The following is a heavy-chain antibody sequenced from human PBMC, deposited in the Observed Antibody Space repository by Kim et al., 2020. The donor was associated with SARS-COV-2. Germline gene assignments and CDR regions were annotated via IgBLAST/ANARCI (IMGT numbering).Heavy chain of an antibody. CDR3: ARHFPLHPNFFDS. CDR1: GDSVRFYH. V-gene: IGHV4-59*08. Sequence: SETLSLTCTVSGDSVRFYHWSWIRLPPGKGLEWIGFASNSGSADYSPSLESRVTISIDTSKNQFSLNLSSVTAADTALYYCARHFPLHPNFFDSWGQGIL. J-gene: IGHJ4*02. CDR2: ASNSGSA.